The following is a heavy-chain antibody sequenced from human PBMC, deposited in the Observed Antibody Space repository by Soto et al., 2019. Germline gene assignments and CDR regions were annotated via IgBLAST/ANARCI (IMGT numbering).Heavy chain of an antibody. Sequence: PGGSLRLSCAASGFTFSDYYMSWIRQAPGKGLEWVSYISSSGSTIYYADSVKGRFTISRDNAKNSLYLQMNSLRAEDTAVYYCARTIAVAGYYYYGMDVWGQGTTVTVS. CDR2: ISSSGSTI. D-gene: IGHD6-19*01. V-gene: IGHV3-11*01. J-gene: IGHJ6*02. CDR3: ARTIAVAGYYYYGMDV. CDR1: GFTFSDYY.